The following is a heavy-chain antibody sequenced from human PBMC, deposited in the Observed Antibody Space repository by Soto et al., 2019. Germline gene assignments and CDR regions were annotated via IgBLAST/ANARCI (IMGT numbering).Heavy chain of an antibody. J-gene: IGHJ5*02. CDR2: IYYSGST. CDR1: GGSINSSSYF. CDR3: ARHYSSGSRNWFDP. D-gene: IGHD6-19*01. V-gene: IGHV4-39*01. Sequence: PSEILSLTCSVSGGSINSSSYFWGWVRQPPGKGLEWIGSIYYSGSTYYNPSLRSRVTISVDTSKNQFSLKLSSVTAADTAVFYCARHYSSGSRNWFDPWGQGTLVT.